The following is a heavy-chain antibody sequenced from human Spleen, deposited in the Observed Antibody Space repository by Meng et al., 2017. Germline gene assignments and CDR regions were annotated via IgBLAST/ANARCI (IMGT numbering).Heavy chain of an antibody. V-gene: IGHV3-21*01. CDR2: ISSSSSYI. CDR1: GFTFSSYS. D-gene: IGHD3-16*02. CDR3: AREYYDYVWGSYRYSWFDP. J-gene: IGHJ5*02. Sequence: GALKISCAASGFTFSSYSMNWVRQAPGKGLEWVSSISSSSSYIYYADSVKGRFTISRDNAKNSLYLQMNSLRAEDTAVYYCAREYYDYVWGSYRYSWFDPWGQGTLVTVSS.